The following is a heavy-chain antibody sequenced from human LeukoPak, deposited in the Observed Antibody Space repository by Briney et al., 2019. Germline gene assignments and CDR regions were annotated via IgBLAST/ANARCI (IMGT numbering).Heavy chain of an antibody. Sequence: SETLSLTCTVSDYSISSGYYWGWIRQPPGKGLEWVGSLYHSGNTYYNPSLKSRVTISVDTSKNQFSLKLSSVTAADTAVYYCARGIEEVRYSNSWYFYYYYMDVWGKGTTVTVSS. CDR1: DYSISSGYY. CDR3: ARGIEEVRYSNSWYFYYYYMDV. J-gene: IGHJ6*03. V-gene: IGHV4-38-2*02. D-gene: IGHD6-13*01. CDR2: LYHSGNT.